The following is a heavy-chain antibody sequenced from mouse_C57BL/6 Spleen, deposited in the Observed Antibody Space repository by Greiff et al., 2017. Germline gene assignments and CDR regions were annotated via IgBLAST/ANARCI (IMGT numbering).Heavy chain of an antibody. CDR1: GYAFSSYW. V-gene: IGHV1-80*01. Sequence: VKLQESGADLVKPGASVKISCKASGYAFSSYWMNWVKQRPGRGLEWIGQIYPGDGDTKYNVKLKGKATLTSDKSSSTAYMQLNSLTSEDSAVYFCARSPNYVYWYFDVWDTGTTVTVSS. J-gene: IGHJ1*03. D-gene: IGHD2-1*01. CDR2: IYPGDGDT. CDR3: ARSPNYVYWYFDV.